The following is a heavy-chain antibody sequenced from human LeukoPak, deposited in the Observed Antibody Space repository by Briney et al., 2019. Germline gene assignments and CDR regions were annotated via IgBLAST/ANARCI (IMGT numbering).Heavy chain of an antibody. CDR1: GYTFTGYY. D-gene: IGHD3-10*01. V-gene: IGHV1-2*02. J-gene: IGHJ6*03. CDR2: INPNSGGT. Sequence: ASVKVSCKASGYTFTGYYMHWVRQAPGQGLEWMGWINPNSGGTNYAQKLQGRVTMTTDTSTSTAYMELRSLRSDDTAVYYCARTWFGQNYYYYMDVWGKGTTVTISS. CDR3: ARTWFGQNYYYYMDV.